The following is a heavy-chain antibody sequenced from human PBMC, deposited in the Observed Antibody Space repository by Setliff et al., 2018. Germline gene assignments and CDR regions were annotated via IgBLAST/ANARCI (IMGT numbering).Heavy chain of an antibody. Sequence: ASVKVSCKTSGYTFTDYGITWVRQAPGQGLEWMGWISAHTGNTYYTPKLHGRVTLTTDTSTSTAYMELTSLGSDDTAVYYCARAGLAAAGRKGVFDSWGQGTLVTVSS. V-gene: IGHV1-18*01. CDR1: GYTFTDYG. CDR2: ISAHTGNT. CDR3: ARAGLAAAGRKGVFDS. J-gene: IGHJ4*02. D-gene: IGHD6-25*01.